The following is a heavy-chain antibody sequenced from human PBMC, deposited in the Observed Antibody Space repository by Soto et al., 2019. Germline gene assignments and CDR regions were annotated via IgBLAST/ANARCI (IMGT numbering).Heavy chain of an antibody. Sequence: GESLKISWKGSGSSFTSYWISLVLQIPGTVLEWMGRIDPSDSYTNYSQSFQGHVTISAEKSISTAYMQWSSMKASDTAMYYCARNIFTGYYYDSSGYYADYWGQGTLVTVSS. CDR3: ARNIFTGYYYDSSGYYADY. D-gene: IGHD3-22*01. J-gene: IGHJ4*02. CDR2: IDPSDSYT. CDR1: GSSFTSYW. V-gene: IGHV5-10-1*01.